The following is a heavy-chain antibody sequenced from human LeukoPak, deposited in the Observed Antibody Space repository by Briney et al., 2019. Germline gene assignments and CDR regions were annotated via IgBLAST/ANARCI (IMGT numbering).Heavy chain of an antibody. J-gene: IGHJ6*03. CDR3: ARESGSSWYNYYYYYMDV. Sequence: SETLSLTCTVSGGSISSGSYYWSWIRQPAGKGLEWIGRIYTSGSTNYNPSLKSRVTVSVDTSKNQFSLKLSSVTAAYTAVYYCARESGSSWYNYYYYYMDVWGKGTTVTVSS. D-gene: IGHD6-13*01. V-gene: IGHV4-61*02. CDR2: IYTSGST. CDR1: GGSISSGSYY.